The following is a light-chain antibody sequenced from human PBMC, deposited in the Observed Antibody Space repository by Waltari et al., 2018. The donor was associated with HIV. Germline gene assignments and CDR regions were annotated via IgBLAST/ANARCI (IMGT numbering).Light chain of an antibody. V-gene: IGKV1-33*01. J-gene: IGKJ2*01. CDR2: DAS. CDR3: QQYDNLPYT. CDR1: QDISNY. Sequence: DIKMTQSPSSLSASVGDRVTITCQASQDISNYLNWYQQKPGKAPKVLIYDASNLKTGVPSRFSGSGSGTDFTFTISSLQPEDIATYYCQQYDNLPYTFGQGTKLEIK.